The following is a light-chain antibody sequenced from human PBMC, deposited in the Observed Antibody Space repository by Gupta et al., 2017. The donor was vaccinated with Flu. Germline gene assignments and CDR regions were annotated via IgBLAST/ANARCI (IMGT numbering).Light chain of an antibody. J-gene: IGLJ3*02. CDR2: EVS. V-gene: IGLV2-18*02. Sequence: QSALTQPASLSGSPGPSITISCTGTSSDFGSYNLVSWYQQPPGTAPKLMISEVSNRPSGVPDRFSGSKSGNTASLTISGLQAEDEADYYCSSYTSSNTWVFGGGTKMTVL. CDR3: SSYTSSNTWV. CDR1: SSDFGSYNL.